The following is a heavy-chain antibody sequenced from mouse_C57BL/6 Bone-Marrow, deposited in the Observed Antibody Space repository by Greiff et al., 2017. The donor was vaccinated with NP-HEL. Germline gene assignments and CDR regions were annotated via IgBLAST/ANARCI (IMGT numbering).Heavy chain of an antibody. J-gene: IGHJ2*01. CDR2: IYPGGGYT. Sequence: VHLPQSGADLVGPGTSVEMSCKASVYTFTHYWIGGAEQGPGRALEGRGDIYPGGGYTNNKEKFKGKATLTADKSSSTAYMQFSSLTSEDSAIYYCARTGGYFDYWGQGTTLTVSS. V-gene: IGHV1-63*01. CDR3: ARTGGYFDY. CDR1: VYTFTHYW.